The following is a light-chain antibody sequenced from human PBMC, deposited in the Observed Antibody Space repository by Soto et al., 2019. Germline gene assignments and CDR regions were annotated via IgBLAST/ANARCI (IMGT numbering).Light chain of an antibody. CDR3: HQYGSSLRT. V-gene: IGKV3-20*01. Sequence: EIVWTQSPGTLSLSPGERATVSCRASQSVSSNYLGWYQKKPGQPPRLLIYGGSSRATGVPDRFSGGGSGTDFTLTIIRLEPEDFAVYYCHQYGSSLRTFGQGTKVDI. CDR2: GGS. J-gene: IGKJ1*01. CDR1: QSVSSNY.